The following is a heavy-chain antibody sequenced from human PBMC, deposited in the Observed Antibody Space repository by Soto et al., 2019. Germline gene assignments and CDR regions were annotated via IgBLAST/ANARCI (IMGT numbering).Heavy chain of an antibody. CDR1: GGTFNSFG. CDR3: AIEVWGRGGYYLDS. V-gene: IGHV1-69*01. D-gene: IGHD7-27*01. CDR2: IIPVFGTT. J-gene: IGHJ4*02. Sequence: QVHVVQSGAEVKKPGSSVKVTYKAFGGTFNSFGINWVRQAPGQGLEWMGGIIPVFGTTKYAQKFRDRVTLVADGSTSTSYMELSSLTSDDTALYYCAIEVWGRGGYYLDSWGQGTLVTVSS.